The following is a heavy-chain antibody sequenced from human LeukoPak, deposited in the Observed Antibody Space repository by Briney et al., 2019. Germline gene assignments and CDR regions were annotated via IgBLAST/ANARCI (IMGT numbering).Heavy chain of an antibody. V-gene: IGHV4-59*08. Sequence: SETLSLTCTVSGGSISSYYWSWIRQPPGKGLEWIGYIYYSGSTNYNPSLKSRVTISVDTSKNQFSLKLSSVTAADTAVYYCARRRGYYLDALDIWGQGTMVTVSS. D-gene: IGHD3-22*01. CDR1: GGSISSYY. CDR3: ARRRGYYLDALDI. CDR2: IYYSGST. J-gene: IGHJ3*02.